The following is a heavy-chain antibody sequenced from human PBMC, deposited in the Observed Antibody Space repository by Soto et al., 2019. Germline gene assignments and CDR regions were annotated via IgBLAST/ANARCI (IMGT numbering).Heavy chain of an antibody. V-gene: IGHV1-2*04. Sequence: ASVKVSCKASGYTFTGYYMHWVRQAPGQGLEWMGWINPNSGGTNYAQKFQGWVTMTRDTSISTAYMELSRLRSDDTAVYYCARFSGDVVIEYGMDVWGRGTTVTVSS. J-gene: IGHJ6*02. D-gene: IGHD3-22*01. CDR1: GYTFTGYY. CDR2: INPNSGGT. CDR3: ARFSGDVVIEYGMDV.